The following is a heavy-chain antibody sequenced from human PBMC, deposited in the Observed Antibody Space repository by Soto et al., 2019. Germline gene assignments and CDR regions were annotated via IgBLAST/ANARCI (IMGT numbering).Heavy chain of an antibody. J-gene: IGHJ6*02. D-gene: IGHD3-9*01. CDR1: GFTLSRYD. Sequence: EVQLVESGGGLVQPGGSLRLSCAASGFTLSRYDIHWVRQATGEGRAWVSGIGSGGDTRYADSVKGRFIISREDGKNSLYLQMTNLSVGETAVYYCTRKTPPTGMEVWGQGATVTVSS. CDR2: IGSGGDT. CDR3: TRKTPPTGMEV. V-gene: IGHV3-13*01.